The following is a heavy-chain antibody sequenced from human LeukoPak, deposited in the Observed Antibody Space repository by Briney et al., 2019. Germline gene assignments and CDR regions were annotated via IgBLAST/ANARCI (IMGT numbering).Heavy chain of an antibody. CDR3: ARDGRALRYFDL. J-gene: IGHJ2*01. CDR1: GGTFSSYA. CDR2: IIPIFGTA. D-gene: IGHD1-1*01. V-gene: IGHV1-69*05. Sequence: ASVKVSCKASGGTFSSYAISWVRQAPGQGLEWMGGIIPIFGTANYAQKFQGRVTITTDESTSTAYMELSSLRSEDTAVYYCARDGRALRYFDLWGRGTLVTVSS.